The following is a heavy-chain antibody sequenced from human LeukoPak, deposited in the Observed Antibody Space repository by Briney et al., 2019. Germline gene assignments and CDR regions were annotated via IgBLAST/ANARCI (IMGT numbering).Heavy chain of an antibody. V-gene: IGHV1-46*01. CDR3: ARDHGSAYYRAPRH. D-gene: IGHD3-10*01. CDR1: GYIFTNYY. Sequence: ASVKVSCKASGYIFTNYYMHWVRQAPGQGFEWMGTINPSGGSTTYAQKFQGRVTMTRDTSTSTVYMEPSSLRSEDTAVYYCARDHGSAYYRAPRHWGQGTLVTVSS. CDR2: INPSGGST. J-gene: IGHJ4*02.